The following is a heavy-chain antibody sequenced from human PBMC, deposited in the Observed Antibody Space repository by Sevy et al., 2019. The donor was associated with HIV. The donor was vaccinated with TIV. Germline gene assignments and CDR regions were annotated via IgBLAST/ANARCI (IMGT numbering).Heavy chain of an antibody. CDR2: ISSSGSTI. J-gene: IGHJ4*02. CDR1: GFTFSDYY. Sequence: GGSLRLSCAASGFTFSDYYMSWIRQAPGKGLEWVSYISSSGSTIYYADSVKGRFTISRDNAKNSLYLQMNSLRAEDTAVYYCAGDGAEEGWLQLVSRWGQGTLVTVSS. V-gene: IGHV3-11*01. CDR3: AGDGAEEGWLQLVSR. D-gene: IGHD5-12*01.